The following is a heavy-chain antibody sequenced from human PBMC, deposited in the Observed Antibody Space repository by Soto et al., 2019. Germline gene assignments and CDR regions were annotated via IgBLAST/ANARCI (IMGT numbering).Heavy chain of an antibody. CDR2: IYYTVST. J-gene: IGHJ6*01. D-gene: IGHD3-22*01. CDR1: DYF. Sequence: DYFWSWACQNPGKGLEWIGYIYYTVSTYSNPSPKSRVTISVDTSKNQFSLKLSSVTAADTAVYYCARSGDYYDSSGYHRDLYGM. CDR3: ARSGDYYDSSGYHRDLYGM. V-gene: IGHV4-30-4*06.